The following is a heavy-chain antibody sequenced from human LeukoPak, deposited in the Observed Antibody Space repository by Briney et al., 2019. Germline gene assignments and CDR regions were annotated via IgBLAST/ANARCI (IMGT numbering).Heavy chain of an antibody. J-gene: IGHJ4*02. Sequence: SETLSLTRTVSGVSIGIYYSTWVRQPPAKGLEWIGYISSSGNSNYNPSLKSRVTMSVGKSQNRIPLRLSSVTAAETATYYCARAVFWSGYYTDPLVQYFFDYWGQGTLITVSS. CDR3: ARAVFWSGYYTDPLVQYFFDY. V-gene: IGHV4-59*12. CDR1: GVSIGIYY. CDR2: ISSSGNS. D-gene: IGHD3-3*01.